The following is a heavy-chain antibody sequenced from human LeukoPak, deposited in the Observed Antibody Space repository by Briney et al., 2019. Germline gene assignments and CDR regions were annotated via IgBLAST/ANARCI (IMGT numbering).Heavy chain of an antibody. CDR2: ISSGSSYI. D-gene: IGHD1-14*01. CDR1: GFTFSTYS. J-gene: IGHJ1*01. V-gene: IGHV3-21*01. Sequence: GGSLRLSCAASGFTFSTYSMNWVRQAPGKGLEWVSSISSGSSYIYYADSVKGRFTISRDNAKNSLYLQMNSLRAEDTAVYYCARDAEYNAEYFQHWGQGTLVTVSS. CDR3: ARDAEYNAEYFQH.